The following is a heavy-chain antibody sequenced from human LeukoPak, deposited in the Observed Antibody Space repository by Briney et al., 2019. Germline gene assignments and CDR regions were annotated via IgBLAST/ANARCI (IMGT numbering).Heavy chain of an antibody. CDR2: IYYSGST. Sequence: PSETLSLTCTVSGGSISSGGYYWSWIRQHPGKGLEWIGYIYYSGSTYYNPSLKSRVTISVDTSKNQFSLKLSSVTAADTAVYYCASSYGDPQGSYYYYYGMDVWGQGTTVTVSS. D-gene: IGHD4-17*01. CDR3: ASSYGDPQGSYYYYYGMDV. V-gene: IGHV4-31*03. J-gene: IGHJ6*02. CDR1: GGSISSGGYY.